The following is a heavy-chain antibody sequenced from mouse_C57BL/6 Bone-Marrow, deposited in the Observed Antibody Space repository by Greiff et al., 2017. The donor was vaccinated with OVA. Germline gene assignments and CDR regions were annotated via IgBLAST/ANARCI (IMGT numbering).Heavy chain of an antibody. J-gene: IGHJ3*01. V-gene: IGHV6-6*01. CDR2: IRNKANNHST. CDR1: GFTFSDSW. Sequence: EVKVEESGGGLVQPGGSMKLSCAASGFTFSDSWMDWVRQSPEKGLEWVAEIRNKANNHSTYYAVSVKGRFTISRDDSTSSVYLQMHSLKAEDTGIYYCTMHAYWVQGTLVTVSA. CDR3: TMHAY.